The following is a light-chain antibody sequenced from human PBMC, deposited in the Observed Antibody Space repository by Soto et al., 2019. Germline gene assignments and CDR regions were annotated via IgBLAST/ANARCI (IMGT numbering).Light chain of an antibody. CDR1: SSDVGGYKY. CDR3: SSYTSSATLV. Sequence: QSVLTQPASVSGSPGQSITISCTGTSSDVGGYKYVSWYQHHPDKAPKLIIHEVSSRPSGVSNRFSGSKSGNTASLTISGLQAEDEADYYCSSYTSSATLVFGVGTK. CDR2: EVS. V-gene: IGLV2-14*01. J-gene: IGLJ2*01.